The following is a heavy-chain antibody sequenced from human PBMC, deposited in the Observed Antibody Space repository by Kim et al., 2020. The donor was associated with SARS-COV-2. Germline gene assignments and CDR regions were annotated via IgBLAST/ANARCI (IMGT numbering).Heavy chain of an antibody. CDR2: INSDGSST. J-gene: IGHJ4*02. V-gene: IGHV3-74*01. Sequence: GGSLRLSCAASGFTFSSYWMHWVRQAPGKGLVWVSRINSDGSSTSYADSVKGRFTISRDNAKNTLYLQMNSLRAEDTAVYYCARVSVLFQEWVIAAAAAFDYWGQGALVTVSS. CDR1: GFTFSSYW. D-gene: IGHD6-13*01. CDR3: ARVSVLFQEWVIAAAAAFDY.